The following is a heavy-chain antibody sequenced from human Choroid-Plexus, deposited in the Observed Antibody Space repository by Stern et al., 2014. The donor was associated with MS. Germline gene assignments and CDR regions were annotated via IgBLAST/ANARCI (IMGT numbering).Heavy chain of an antibody. CDR3: AKDRQYLTYFFDH. Sequence: VQLVESGGGVVQPGRPLRLSCVASGFTFGSCAMHWVRQAPGKGLEWVAGVSYDRSNKYYADSVKVRFTVSRDNSQNTLYIQMSSLRPQDTAVYYCAKDRQYLTYFFDHWGQGSLVTVSS. CDR1: GFTFGSCA. V-gene: IGHV3-30*18. J-gene: IGHJ5*02. CDR2: VSYDRSNK. D-gene: IGHD2/OR15-2a*01.